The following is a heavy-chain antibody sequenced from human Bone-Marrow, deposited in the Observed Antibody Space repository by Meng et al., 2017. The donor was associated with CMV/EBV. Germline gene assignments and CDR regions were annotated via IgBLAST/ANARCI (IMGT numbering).Heavy chain of an antibody. CDR1: GGSISSGDYY. CDR3: ARDMGSSGYYGNNWFDP. Sequence: QESGPGLVNPSQTLSLPCTVSGGSISSGDYYWSWIRQPPGQGLEWIGYIYYSGSTYYNPSLKSRVTISVDTSKNQFSLKLSSVTAADTAVYYCARDMGSSGYYGNNWFDPWGQGTLVTVSS. D-gene: IGHD3-22*01. J-gene: IGHJ5*02. CDR2: IYYSGST. V-gene: IGHV4-30-4*08.